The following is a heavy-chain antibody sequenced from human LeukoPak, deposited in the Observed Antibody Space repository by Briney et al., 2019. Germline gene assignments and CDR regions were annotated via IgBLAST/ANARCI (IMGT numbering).Heavy chain of an antibody. D-gene: IGHD6-19*01. CDR1: GYTFTGYY. CDR3: ARARSSGWYIYHAFDI. Sequence: ASVKVSCKASGYTFTGYYMHWVRQAPGQGLEWMGRINPNSGGTNYAQKFQGRVTMTRDTSISTAYMELSRLRSDDTAVYYCARARSSGWYIYHAFDIWGQGTMVTVSS. CDR2: INPNSGGT. J-gene: IGHJ3*02. V-gene: IGHV1-2*06.